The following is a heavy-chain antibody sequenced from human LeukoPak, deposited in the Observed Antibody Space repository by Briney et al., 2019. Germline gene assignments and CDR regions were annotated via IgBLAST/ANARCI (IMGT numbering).Heavy chain of an antibody. J-gene: IGHJ5*02. CDR1: GGSISNRNYH. CDR2: IYYTGST. Sequence: ASETLSLTCTVSGGSISNRNYHWGWIRQLPGKGLEWIVSIYYTGSTYYNPSLKSRVTISVDTSKNQFSLRLSSVTAADTALYYCARHDYYDYNWFVPWGQGTLVTVSS. CDR3: ARHDYYDYNWFVP. V-gene: IGHV4-39*01. D-gene: IGHD3-3*01.